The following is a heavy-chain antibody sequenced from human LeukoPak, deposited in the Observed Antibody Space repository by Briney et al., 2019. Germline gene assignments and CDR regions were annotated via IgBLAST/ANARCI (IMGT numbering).Heavy chain of an antibody. V-gene: IGHV3-30*02. CDR3: AKGGYGSGSPTYHDY. D-gene: IGHD3-10*01. J-gene: IGHJ4*02. CDR2: IRSDGGNE. Sequence: GGSLRLSCAASGITFSSYAMHWVRQAPGKGLQWVAFIRSDGGNEHSADSVKGRFTISRDNSKNTLYLQMNSLRPEDTAMYYCAKGGYGSGSPTYHDYWGQGTLVTVSS. CDR1: GITFSSYA.